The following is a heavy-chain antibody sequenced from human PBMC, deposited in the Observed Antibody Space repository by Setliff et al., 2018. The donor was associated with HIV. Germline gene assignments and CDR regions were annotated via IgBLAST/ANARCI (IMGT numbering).Heavy chain of an antibody. CDR2: ITHSGST. CDR1: GGSFSGYY. Sequence: ASETLSLTCAVYGGSFSGYYWTWIRQPPGKGLEWIGEITHSGSTNYNPSLETRVTISVDTSKNQFSLKLSSVTAADTAIYFCVRNSGWALGTWGQGILVTVSS. D-gene: IGHD3-16*01. J-gene: IGHJ5*02. V-gene: IGHV4-34*03. CDR3: VRNSGWALGT.